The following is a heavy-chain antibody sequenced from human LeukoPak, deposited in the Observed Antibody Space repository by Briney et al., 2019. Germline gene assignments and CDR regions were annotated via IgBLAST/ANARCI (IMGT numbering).Heavy chain of an antibody. CDR2: IYTSGST. CDR1: GGSISSYY. J-gene: IGHJ3*02. CDR3: ARGLPGQELPTVTTPPDAFDI. D-gene: IGHD4-17*01. V-gene: IGHV4-59*10. Sequence: SETLSLTCAVYGGSISSYYWSWIRQPAGKGLEWIGRIYTSGSTNYNPSLKSRVTMSVDTSKNQFSLKLSSVTAADTAVYYCARGLPGQELPTVTTPPDAFDIWGQGTMVTVSS.